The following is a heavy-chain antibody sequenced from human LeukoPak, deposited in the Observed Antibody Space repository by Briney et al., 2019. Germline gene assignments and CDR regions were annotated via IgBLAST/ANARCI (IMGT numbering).Heavy chain of an antibody. Sequence: GGSLRLSCAASGFTVSSNYMSWVRQAPGQGLEWVSVIYSGGSTYYADSVKSRFTISRDNSKNTLYPQMNSLRAEDTAVYYCARVDSSGYPMALDYWGQGTLVTVSS. V-gene: IGHV3-53*01. CDR2: IYSGGST. CDR1: GFTVSSNY. J-gene: IGHJ4*02. CDR3: ARVDSSGYPMALDY. D-gene: IGHD3-22*01.